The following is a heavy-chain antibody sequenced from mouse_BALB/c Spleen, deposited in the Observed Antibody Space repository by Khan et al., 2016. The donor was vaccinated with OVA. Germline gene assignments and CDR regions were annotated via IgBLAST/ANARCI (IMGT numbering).Heavy chain of an antibody. J-gene: IGHJ3*01. CDR3: ARGGYSVFAY. D-gene: IGHD1-1*01. Sequence: QVRLQQSGPELVKPGASVKMSCKASGYTFTDYVINWVKQRTGQGLEWIGDIYPGSGSTYYNEKFKGKAKLTADKSSNTAYMQLSSLTFEDSAVYFCARGGYSVFAYWGQGTLVTVSA. CDR2: IYPGSGST. CDR1: GYTFTDYV. V-gene: IGHV1-77*01.